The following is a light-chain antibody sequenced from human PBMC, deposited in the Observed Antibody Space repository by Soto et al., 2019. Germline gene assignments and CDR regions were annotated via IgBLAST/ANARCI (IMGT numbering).Light chain of an antibody. CDR3: SAWDDNIYGPV. CDR2: RDN. CDR1: SSDIGSNP. Sequence: QSVLTQPPSASGTPGQRVAISCSGGSSDIGSNPVNWYLHLPGAAPKLLIYRDNQRPSGVPDRFSVSKSGTSASLTISGLQSADEADYFCSAWDDNIYGPVFGGGTKLTVL. J-gene: IGLJ2*01. V-gene: IGLV1-44*01.